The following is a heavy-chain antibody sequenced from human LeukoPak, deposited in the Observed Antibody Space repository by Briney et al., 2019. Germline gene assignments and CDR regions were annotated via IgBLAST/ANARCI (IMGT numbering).Heavy chain of an antibody. CDR3: AGGPIGYCSSASCRFDY. Sequence: SETLSLTCTVSGGSISSYYWTWIRQPPGKGPEWIGYIYYSGRTNYNPSLKSRVTISVDTSKNEFSLKLSSVTAADTAVYYCAGGPIGYCSSASCRFDYWGQGTLVTVSS. V-gene: IGHV4-59*08. J-gene: IGHJ4*02. CDR1: GGSISSYY. D-gene: IGHD2-2*03. CDR2: IYYSGRT.